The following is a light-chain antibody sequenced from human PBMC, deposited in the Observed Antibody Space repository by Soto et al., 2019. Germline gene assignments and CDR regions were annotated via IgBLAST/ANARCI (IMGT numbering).Light chain of an antibody. Sequence: EIAMTQSPATLSVSPGGRATLSCRASQSVSRRLAWYQQRPGQSPRLLISGASMRASGVPVRFIGSGSGTDFTLTITRLEPEDFAVYYCQQYGGSPITFGLGTRLEIK. J-gene: IGKJ5*01. V-gene: IGKV3-20*01. CDR2: GAS. CDR3: QQYGGSPIT. CDR1: QSVSRR.